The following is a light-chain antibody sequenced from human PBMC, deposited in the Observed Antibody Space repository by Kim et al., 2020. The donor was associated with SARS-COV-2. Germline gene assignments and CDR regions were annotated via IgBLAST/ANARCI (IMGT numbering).Light chain of an antibody. Sequence: QSVLTQPPSASGTPGQRVTISCSGSSSNIGTNYVYWYQQLPGMTPKLIIYKNSQWPSGVPDRFSGSKSGTSASLAISGLRSEDEADYYCAAWDDSLSAVVFGGGTKLTAL. V-gene: IGLV1-47*01. CDR3: AAWDDSLSAVV. CDR2: KNS. J-gene: IGLJ2*01. CDR1: SSNIGTNY.